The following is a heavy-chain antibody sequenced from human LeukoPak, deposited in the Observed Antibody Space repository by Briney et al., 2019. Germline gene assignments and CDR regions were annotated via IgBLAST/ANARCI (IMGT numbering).Heavy chain of an antibody. J-gene: IGHJ4*02. CDR2: IKQDGSEK. V-gene: IGHV3-7*01. CDR1: GFTFSNYW. CDR3: ARNQRRLDY. Sequence: PGGSLRLSCAASGFTFSNYWMTWVRQAPGKGLELVANIKQDGSEKYYVDSVKGRFTISRDNAKNSLYLQMNSLRAEDTAVYYCARNQRRLDYWGQGTLVIVSS. D-gene: IGHD1-14*01.